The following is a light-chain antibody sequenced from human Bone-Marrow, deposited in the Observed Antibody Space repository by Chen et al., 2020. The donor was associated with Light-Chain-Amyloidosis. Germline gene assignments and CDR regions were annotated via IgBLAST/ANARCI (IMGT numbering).Light chain of an antibody. CDR1: QSIVDW. V-gene: IGKV1-5*03. J-gene: IGKJ2*01. Sequence: DIRMTQSPSTLSASVGDRVTITCRASQSIVDWLAWYQQKPGKAPNLLITKASNLQSGVPSRFSGGGSGTEFSLTISNLQPDDFVIYYCQQYKTFSFTFGQGTKLEVK. CDR2: KAS. CDR3: QQYKTFSFT.